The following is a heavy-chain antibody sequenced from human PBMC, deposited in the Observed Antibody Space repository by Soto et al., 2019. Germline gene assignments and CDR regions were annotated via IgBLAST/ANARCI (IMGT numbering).Heavy chain of an antibody. CDR2: IYYSGST. V-gene: IGHV4-59*01. D-gene: IGHD6-6*01. J-gene: IGHJ4*02. Sequence: LSLTFTVSGGSINDFYWSWIRQPPGKGLEWIGYIYYSGSTDYNPSLKGRVTISVETSKNQFSLKLRSVTAADTAVYYCARVGGVAPRTFDYWVQGTLVTLSS. CDR1: GGSINDFY. CDR3: ARVGGVAPRTFDY.